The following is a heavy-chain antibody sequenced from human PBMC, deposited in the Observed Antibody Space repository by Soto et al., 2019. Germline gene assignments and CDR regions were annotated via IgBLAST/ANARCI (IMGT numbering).Heavy chain of an antibody. J-gene: IGHJ4*02. CDR3: VRGDNWNDEASDY. Sequence: AGGALGLPWGGSGFMFSNQCKHLGRQGPGKGLEWVAVIWSDGNNRYYADSVKGRFTISRDNSKNTLYLQMNSLRAEDTAVYYCVRGDNWNDEASDYWGQGTLVTVSS. CDR2: IWSDGNNR. D-gene: IGHD1-1*01. V-gene: IGHV3-33*01. CDR1: GFMFSNQC.